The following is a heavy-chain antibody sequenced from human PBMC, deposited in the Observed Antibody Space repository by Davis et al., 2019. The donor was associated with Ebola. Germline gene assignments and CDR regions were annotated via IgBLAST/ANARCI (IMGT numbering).Heavy chain of an antibody. V-gene: IGHV3-48*01. J-gene: IGHJ3*02. CDR2: ISSSSSTI. Sequence: GESLKISCAASGFTFSSYSMNWVRQAPGKGLEWVSYISSSSSTIYYADSVKGRFTISRDNSKNTLYLQMNSLRAEDTAVYYCAKDPFRGSFGAFDIWGQGTMVTVSS. D-gene: IGHD1-26*01. CDR3: AKDPFRGSFGAFDI. CDR1: GFTFSSYS.